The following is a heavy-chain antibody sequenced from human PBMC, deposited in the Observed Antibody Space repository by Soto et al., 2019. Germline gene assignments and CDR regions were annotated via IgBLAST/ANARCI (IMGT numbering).Heavy chain of an antibody. CDR2: ISYDGSNK. V-gene: IGHV3-30-3*01. Sequence: PGGSLRLSCAASGFTFSSYAMHWVRQAPGKGLEWVAVISYDGSNKYYADSVKGRFTISRDNSKNTLYLQMNRLRDEDTAVYYCARQLRVYCSGGSCYSGGMDVWGQGTTVTVYS. J-gene: IGHJ6*02. CDR1: GFTFSSYA. D-gene: IGHD2-15*01. CDR3: ARQLRVYCSGGSCYSGGMDV.